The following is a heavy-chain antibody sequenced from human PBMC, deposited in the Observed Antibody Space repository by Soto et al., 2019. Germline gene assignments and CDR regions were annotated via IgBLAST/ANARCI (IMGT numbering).Heavy chain of an antibody. Sequence: QVQLVQSGAEVKKPGSSVKVSCKASGGTFSSYAISWVRQAPGQGLEWMGEIIPIFGTANYAQKFQGRVTITADETTRPAYVEMSSLRSEATAVYYWATDRGHSGGYYPYWFDPWGQGTLVTVAA. CDR2: IIPIFGTA. CDR1: GGTFSSYA. D-gene: IGHD3-22*01. J-gene: IGHJ5*02. CDR3: ATDRGHSGGYYPYWFDP. V-gene: IGHV1-69*12.